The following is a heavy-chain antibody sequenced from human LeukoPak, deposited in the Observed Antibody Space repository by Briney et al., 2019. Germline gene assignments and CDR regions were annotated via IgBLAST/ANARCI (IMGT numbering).Heavy chain of an antibody. J-gene: IGHJ4*02. V-gene: IGHV1-2*02. CDR1: GYTFTDYF. CDR3: ARGDGSGRYCIEY. D-gene: IGHD3-10*01. Sequence: GASVKVSCKASGYTFTDYFMHWVRQAPGQGLGWMSWINPNSGGTNYAQRFQGRVTMTRDTSISTVYMELSRLTSGDTAVYYCARGDGSGRYCIEYWGQGTLVAVAS. CDR2: INPNSGGT.